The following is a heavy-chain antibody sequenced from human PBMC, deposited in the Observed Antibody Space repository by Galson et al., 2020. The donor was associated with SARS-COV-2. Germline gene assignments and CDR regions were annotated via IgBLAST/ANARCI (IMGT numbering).Heavy chain of an antibody. CDR2: IKSKTDGGTT. CDR1: GFTFSNAW. V-gene: IGHV3-15*01. J-gene: IGHJ6*02. Sequence: AGGSLRLSCAASGFTFSNAWMSWVRQAPGKGLEWVGRIKSKTDGGTTDYAAPVKGRFTISRDDSKNTLYLQMNSLKTEDTAVYYCTTDQIIAVAGYYYYYGMDVWGQGTTVTVSS. D-gene: IGHD6-19*01. CDR3: TTDQIIAVAGYYYYYGMDV.